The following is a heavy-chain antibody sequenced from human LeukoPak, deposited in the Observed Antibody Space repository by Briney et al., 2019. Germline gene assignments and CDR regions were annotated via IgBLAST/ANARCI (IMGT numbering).Heavy chain of an antibody. CDR1: GGTFSSYA. V-gene: IGHV1-69*05. CDR3: ANGGNTRPEYTR. D-gene: IGHD4-23*01. CDR2: IIPIFGTA. J-gene: IGHJ4*02. Sequence: SVKVSCKASGGTFSSYAISWVRQAPGQGLGWMGGIIPIFGTANYAQKFQGRVTITTDESTSTAYMELSSLRPEDTAVYYCANGGNTRPEYTRWGQGTLVTVSS.